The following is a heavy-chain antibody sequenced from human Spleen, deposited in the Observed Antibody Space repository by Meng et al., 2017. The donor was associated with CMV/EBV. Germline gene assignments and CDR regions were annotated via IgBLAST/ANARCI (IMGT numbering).Heavy chain of an antibody. D-gene: IGHD4-17*01. J-gene: IGHJ4*02. V-gene: IGHV1-69*05. CDR1: GGTFSKYA. CDR2: IMSIFGTA. Sequence: SVKVSCKASGGTFSKYAINWVRQAPGQGLEWMGGIMSIFGTANYAQKFQGRVTITTDESTSTAYMELSSLRSEDTAVYYCASVLDYGHEFDYWGQGTLVTVSS. CDR3: ASVLDYGHEFDY.